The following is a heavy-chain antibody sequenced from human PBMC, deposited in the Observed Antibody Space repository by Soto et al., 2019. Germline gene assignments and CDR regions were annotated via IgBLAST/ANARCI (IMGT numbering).Heavy chain of an antibody. J-gene: IGHJ4*02. CDR2: FNPKTGGP. V-gene: IGHV1-2*02. CDR1: GYTFTDYY. CDR3: AREHAGFGDY. D-gene: IGHD3-16*01. Sequence: ASVKVSCKASGYTFTDYYIHWVRQAPGQELEWLGWFNPKTGGPNYAPKFQGRVTMTRDTSLSKTYMVLTSLTSDDTAVYYCAREHAGFGDYWGQGTLVTVSS.